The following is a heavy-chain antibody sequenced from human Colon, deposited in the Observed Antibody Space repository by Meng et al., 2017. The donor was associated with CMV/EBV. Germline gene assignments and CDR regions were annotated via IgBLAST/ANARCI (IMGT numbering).Heavy chain of an antibody. CDR2: IYWDDDK. D-gene: IGHD3-10*01. Sequence: QVTLKESGPTPVKPPQHLTLTCTFSGFSLSSIGMGVGWIRQPPGKALEWLGVIYWDDDKRYSPSLKSRLTIPKDTSKHQVVLTMTNLDPLDTATYYCAHRPYGSGSYFFDYWGQGTLVTVSS. CDR1: GFSLSSIGMG. J-gene: IGHJ4*02. V-gene: IGHV2-5*02. CDR3: AHRPYGSGSYFFDY.